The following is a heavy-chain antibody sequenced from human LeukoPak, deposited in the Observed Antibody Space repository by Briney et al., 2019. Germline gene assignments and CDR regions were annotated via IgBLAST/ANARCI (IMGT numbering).Heavy chain of an antibody. D-gene: IGHD1-26*01. CDR3: ARPLEYYLGAFDI. CDR1: GGSISSYY. J-gene: IGHJ3*02. Sequence: SETLSLTCTVSGGSISSYYWSWIRQPAGKGLEWIGYIYYSGSTNYNPSLKSRVTISVDTSKNQFSLKLSSVTAADTAVYYCARPLEYYLGAFDIWGQGTMVTVSS. CDR2: IYYSGST. V-gene: IGHV4-59*08.